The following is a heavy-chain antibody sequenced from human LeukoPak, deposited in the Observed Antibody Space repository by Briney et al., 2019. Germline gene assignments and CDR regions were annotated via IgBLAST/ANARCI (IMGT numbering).Heavy chain of an antibody. V-gene: IGHV3-23*01. CDR2: ISGSGGST. CDR1: GFTFSTYA. D-gene: IGHD3-22*01. Sequence: GGSLRLSCAASGFTFSTYAMSWVRQAPGKGLEWVSTISGSGGSTYYADSVKGRFTISRDNSKNTLYLQMNSLRAEDTAVYYCAAHSSGYYVPFDYWGHGTLVTVSS. CDR3: AAHSSGYYVPFDY. J-gene: IGHJ4*01.